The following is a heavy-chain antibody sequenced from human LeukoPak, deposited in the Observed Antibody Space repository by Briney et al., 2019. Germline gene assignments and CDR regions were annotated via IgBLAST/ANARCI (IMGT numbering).Heavy chain of an antibody. V-gene: IGHV3-23*01. CDR3: AKLKVFGSGSWDY. D-gene: IGHD3-10*01. J-gene: IGHJ4*02. Sequence: GGSLRLSCAASGFTFSHNWMSWVRQTPGKGLEWVSSFSGSDENTHHADSVKGRFTISRDNSKNTLYLQMNSLRVEDTATYYCAKLKVFGSGSWDYWGQGSLVTVSS. CDR2: FSGSDENT. CDR1: GFTFSHNW.